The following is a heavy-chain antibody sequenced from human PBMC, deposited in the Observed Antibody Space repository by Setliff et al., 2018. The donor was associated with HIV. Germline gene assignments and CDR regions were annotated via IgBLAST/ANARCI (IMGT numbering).Heavy chain of an antibody. V-gene: IGHV3-23*01. CDR1: GFTVSSNY. CDR2: ISGSGDST. Sequence: SGRSLRLSCAASGFTVSSNYMSWDRHAPGKGLEWVTIISGSGDSTFYADSLKGRFTISRDKSKNTLYLQMNSLRAEDTAVYYCAKTLPTLYPPHDYYFAMDVWGQGTTVTVSS. CDR3: AKTLPTLYPPHDYYFAMDV. J-gene: IGHJ6*02. D-gene: IGHD2-15*01.